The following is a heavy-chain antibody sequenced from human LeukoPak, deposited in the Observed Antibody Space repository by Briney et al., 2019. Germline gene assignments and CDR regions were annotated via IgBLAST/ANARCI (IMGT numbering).Heavy chain of an antibody. J-gene: IGHJ4*02. V-gene: IGHV3-66*01. CDR2: IYSGGST. D-gene: IGHD1-26*01. CDR3: AKDRSGSYSQGLDY. Sequence: GGSLRLSFAASGFTVSSNYMSWVRQAPGKGLEWVSVIYSGGSTYYADSVKGRFTISRDNSKNTLYLQMNSLRAEDTAVYYCAKDRSGSYSQGLDYWGQGTLVTVSS. CDR1: GFTVSSNY.